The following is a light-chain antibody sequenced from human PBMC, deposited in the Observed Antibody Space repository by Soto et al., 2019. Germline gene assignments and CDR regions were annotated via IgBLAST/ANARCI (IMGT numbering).Light chain of an antibody. Sequence: DIQMTQSPPSLSASVGDRVTISCQASQDISNYLNWYQQKPGKAPKLLICDASNLETGVPSRFSGSGSGTDFTFTISSLQPEDIATYYCQQYDNLPFTFGPGTKVDIK. CDR3: QQYDNLPFT. CDR1: QDISNY. CDR2: DAS. J-gene: IGKJ3*01. V-gene: IGKV1-33*01.